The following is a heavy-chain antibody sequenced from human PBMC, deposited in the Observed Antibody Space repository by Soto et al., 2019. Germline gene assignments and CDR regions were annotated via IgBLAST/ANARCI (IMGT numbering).Heavy chain of an antibody. CDR1: GFTFSSYG. J-gene: IGHJ6*02. CDR2: IWYDGSNK. D-gene: IGHD6-13*01. V-gene: IGHV3-33*01. CDR3: ARESAGDSYYYGMDV. Sequence: GGSLRLSCAASGFTFSSYGMHWVRQAPGKGLEWVAVIWYDGSNKYYADSVKGRFTISRDNSKNTLYLQMNSLRAEDTAVYYCARESAGDSYYYGMDVWGQGTTVTVSS.